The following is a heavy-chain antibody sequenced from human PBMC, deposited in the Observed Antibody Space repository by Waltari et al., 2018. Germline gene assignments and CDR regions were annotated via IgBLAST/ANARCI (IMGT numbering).Heavy chain of an antibody. CDR2: ISAYNVKT. CDR1: GYTFTSYG. D-gene: IGHD2-15*01. Sequence: QVQLVQSGAEVKKPGASVKVSCKASGYTFTSYGISWVRQAPGQGLEWMGWISAYNVKTNDAQKPKGRNTITADTSTGTAYMEMRSLRSDDTAVYYCARDSPPSLPYCSGGSCYGRGVFDPWGQGTLVTVSS. V-gene: IGHV1-18*01. CDR3: ARDSPPSLPYCSGGSCYGRGVFDP. J-gene: IGHJ5*02.